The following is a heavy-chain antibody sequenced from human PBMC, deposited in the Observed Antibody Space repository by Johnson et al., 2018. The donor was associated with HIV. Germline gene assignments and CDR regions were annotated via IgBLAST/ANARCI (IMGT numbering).Heavy chain of an antibody. CDR2: IYTGGST. Sequence: VQLVESGGGLVHPGGSLRLSCAASGFTVSTNYMSWVRQAPGKGLEWVSLIYTGGSTFYADSVKGRFTISRDNSKNALYLKMNSLRAKYTAVYYCARVRVGAFDIWGQGTMVTVSS. CDR3: ARVRVGAFDI. CDR1: GFTVSTNY. V-gene: IGHV3-66*02. J-gene: IGHJ3*02. D-gene: IGHD1-26*01.